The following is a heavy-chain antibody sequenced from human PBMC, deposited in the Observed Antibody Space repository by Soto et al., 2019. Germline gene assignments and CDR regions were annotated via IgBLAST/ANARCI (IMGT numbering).Heavy chain of an antibody. V-gene: IGHV4-59*08. Sequence: QVQLQESGPGLVKPSETLSLTCTVSGGYINSHYWTWIRQPPGKGLEWIGYIYYNGNTDYNPSLNSRVTILTDKSKSYFSLRLTSLTAADTAVYYCARSTWGYAFDIWGQGAVVTVSS. J-gene: IGHJ3*02. CDR1: GGYINSHY. CDR2: IYYNGNT. CDR3: ARSTWGYAFDI. D-gene: IGHD3-16*01.